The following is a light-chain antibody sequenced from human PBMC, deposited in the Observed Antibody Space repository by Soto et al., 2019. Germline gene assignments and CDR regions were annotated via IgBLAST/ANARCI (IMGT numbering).Light chain of an antibody. CDR3: QQYSGLPVT. CDR2: WAS. V-gene: IGKV4-1*01. Sequence: DIVLTQSPDSLAVSLGERATINCKSSQRVLYGSNNRNYLAWYRQKPGQPPELLIYWASTRESGVPDRFSGSGSGTDFTLTISSLQAEDVAVYYCQQYSGLPVTFGGGTKVEIK. J-gene: IGKJ4*01. CDR1: QRVLYGSNNRNY.